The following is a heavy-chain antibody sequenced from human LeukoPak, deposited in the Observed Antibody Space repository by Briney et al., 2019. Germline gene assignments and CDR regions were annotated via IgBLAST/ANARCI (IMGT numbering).Heavy chain of an antibody. J-gene: IGHJ4*02. CDR2: ISPSGGST. CDR3: ARGGYDYHFDY. CDR1: GYTFTSNY. D-gene: IGHD3-16*01. Sequence: ASVKVSCKAFGYTFTSNYMHWVRQAPGQGPEWMGVISPSGGSTTYAQKFQGRVTLTRDMSTSTDYLELSSLRSDDTAVYYCARGGYDYHFDYWGQGTLVTVSS. V-gene: IGHV1-46*01.